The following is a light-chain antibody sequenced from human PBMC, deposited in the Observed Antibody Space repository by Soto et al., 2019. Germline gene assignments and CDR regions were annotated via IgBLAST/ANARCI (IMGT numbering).Light chain of an antibody. Sequence: AIRMTQSPSSLSASTGDTVIITCRASQDISDYVAWYQHKPGRAPKLLIYGASTLQSGVPPRFSGSGSETEFMLTISRLQSEDFATYYCQQRSNRPPYTFGQGTKLEIK. CDR1: QDISDY. CDR3: QQRSNRPPYT. V-gene: IGKV1-8*01. J-gene: IGKJ2*01. CDR2: GAS.